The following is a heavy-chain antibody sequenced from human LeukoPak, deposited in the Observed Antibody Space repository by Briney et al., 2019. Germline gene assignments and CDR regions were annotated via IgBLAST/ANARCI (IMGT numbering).Heavy chain of an antibody. J-gene: IGHJ3*02. Sequence: GGSLRLSCAASGFTFSSYAMHWVRQAPGKGLEWVAVISYDGSNKYYADSVKGRFTISRDNSKNTLFLEMNSLRAEDTAVYYCAKALTSGWYLDAFNIWGQGTMVTVSS. CDR3: AKALTSGWYLDAFNI. V-gene: IGHV3-30*04. CDR2: ISYDGSNK. D-gene: IGHD6-19*01. CDR1: GFTFSSYA.